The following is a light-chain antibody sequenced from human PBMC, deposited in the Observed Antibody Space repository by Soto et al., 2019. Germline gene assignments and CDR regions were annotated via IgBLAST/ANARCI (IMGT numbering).Light chain of an antibody. CDR1: QSIATT. CDR2: GAS. J-gene: IGKJ2*01. Sequence: EIVLTQSPDNLSVSPGERATLSCRASQSIATTLAWYQHKPGQAPRVLIYGASTRATDVPPRFSGSGSGTDFTLTISSLQSEDFAVYYCQQYNNRPYSFGQGTKLEIK. V-gene: IGKV3-15*01. CDR3: QQYNNRPYS.